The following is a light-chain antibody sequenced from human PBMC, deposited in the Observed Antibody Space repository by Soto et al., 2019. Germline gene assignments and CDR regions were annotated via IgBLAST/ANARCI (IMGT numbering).Light chain of an antibody. V-gene: IGKV1-27*01. CDR2: AAY. J-gene: IGKJ4*01. CDR1: QDISTD. CDR3: QKYDNAPLT. Sequence: DIQMTQAPSSLSASVGDRVTITCRARQDISTDLASYQQKPGQVPKLLISAAYTLASGVPPRFSGSGSGTDFTLTISSLQPEDVANYYYQKYDNAPLTFGGGTKVEIK.